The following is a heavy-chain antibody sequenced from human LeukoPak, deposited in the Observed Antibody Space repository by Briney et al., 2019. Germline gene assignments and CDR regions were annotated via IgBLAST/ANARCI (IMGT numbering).Heavy chain of an antibody. J-gene: IGHJ3*02. CDR1: GFTLSSHG. D-gene: IGHD2-2*01. V-gene: IGHV3-23*01. Sequence: PGGSLRLSCAASGFTLSSHGMHWVRQAPGKGLEWVSAISGSGGSTYYADSVKGRFTISRDNSKNTLYLQMNSLRAEDTAVYYCAKDAIWDIVVVPAAIWGQGTMVTVSS. CDR3: AKDAIWDIVVVPAAI. CDR2: ISGSGGST.